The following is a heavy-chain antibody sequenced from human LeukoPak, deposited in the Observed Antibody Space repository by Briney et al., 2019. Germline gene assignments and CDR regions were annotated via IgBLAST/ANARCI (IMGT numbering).Heavy chain of an antibody. Sequence: SQTLSLTCTVSGGSISSGDYYWSWIRQPPGKGLEWIGYTYYSGSTYYNPSLKSRVTISVDTSKNQFSLKLSPVTAADTAVYYCARLQTYYYDSSGMEGAFDIWGQGTMVTVSS. CDR1: GGSISSGDYY. D-gene: IGHD3-22*01. CDR2: TYYSGST. J-gene: IGHJ3*02. CDR3: ARLQTYYYDSSGMEGAFDI. V-gene: IGHV4-30-4*08.